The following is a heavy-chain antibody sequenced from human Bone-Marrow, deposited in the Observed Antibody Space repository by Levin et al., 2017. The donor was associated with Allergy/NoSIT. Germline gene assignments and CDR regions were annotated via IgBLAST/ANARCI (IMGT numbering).Heavy chain of an antibody. Sequence: GGSLRLSCKASGYTFTNHWIGWVRQVPGKGLEWMGIVYPTDSSATYGPSFQGQVTMSVDKTITTAYLPWSSLQASDTAIYYCARGNYDFWSGNYHSFDYWGQGTLLSVSS. J-gene: IGHJ4*02. CDR3: ARGNYDFWSGNYHSFDY. CDR1: GYTFTNHW. CDR2: VYPTDSSA. V-gene: IGHV5-51*01. D-gene: IGHD3-3*01.